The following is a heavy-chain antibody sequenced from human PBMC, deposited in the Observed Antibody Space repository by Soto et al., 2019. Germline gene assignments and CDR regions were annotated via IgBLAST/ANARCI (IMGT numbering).Heavy chain of an antibody. J-gene: IGHJ4*02. V-gene: IGHV3-9*01. CDR1: GFTFKDYA. Sequence: PGGSLRLSCAGSGFTFKDYAMHWVRQAPGKGLEWVAGISWNSVSIGYADSVKGRFTISRDNSRNTLYLQINSLRTEDTAVYYCAKPDFWGQGTLVTVSS. CDR3: AKPDF. CDR2: ISWNSVSI.